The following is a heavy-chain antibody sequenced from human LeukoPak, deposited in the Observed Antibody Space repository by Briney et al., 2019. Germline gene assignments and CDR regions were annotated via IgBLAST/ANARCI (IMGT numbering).Heavy chain of an antibody. CDR2: ISYDGSNK. CDR3: ARDLEYCSGGSCYSWFDP. J-gene: IGHJ5*02. Sequence: GGSLRLSCAASGFTFSSYAMHWVRQAPGKGLEWVAVISYDGSNKYYADSVKGRFTISRDNSKNTLYLQMNSLRAEDTAVYYCARDLEYCSGGSCYSWFDPWGQGTLVTVSS. D-gene: IGHD2-15*01. CDR1: GFTFSSYA. V-gene: IGHV3-30-3*01.